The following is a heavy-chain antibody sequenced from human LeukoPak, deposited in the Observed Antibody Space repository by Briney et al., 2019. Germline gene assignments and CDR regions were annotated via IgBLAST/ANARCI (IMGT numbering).Heavy chain of an antibody. CDR3: AKWAARGNGLPRSYFDS. D-gene: IGHD2-8*01. CDR2: INQDGSEK. CDR1: GFTFSSYW. Sequence: GGSLRLSCAGSGFTFSSYWMSWVRQAPGKGLEWVAKINQDGSEKDYVDSVEGRFRISRDNSKDTLYLQLNSLRAEDTALYYCAKWAARGNGLPRSYFDSWGQGTLVTVSS. J-gene: IGHJ4*02. V-gene: IGHV3-7*01.